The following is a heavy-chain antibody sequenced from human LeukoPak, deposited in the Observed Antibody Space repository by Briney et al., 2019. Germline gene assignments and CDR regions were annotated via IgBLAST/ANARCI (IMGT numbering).Heavy chain of an antibody. V-gene: IGHV3-30*04. CDR1: GFTFSTYA. J-gene: IGHJ4*02. Sequence: GGSLRLSCAASGFTFSTYAIHWVRQAPGKGLEWVAVISFDGSYKYYADSVKGRISISRDNSKNTLYLQMNSLRVEDMAVYYCARGGSSGWYGYYFDYWGQGTLVTVSS. CDR3: ARGGSSGWYGYYFDY. D-gene: IGHD6-19*01. CDR2: ISFDGSYK.